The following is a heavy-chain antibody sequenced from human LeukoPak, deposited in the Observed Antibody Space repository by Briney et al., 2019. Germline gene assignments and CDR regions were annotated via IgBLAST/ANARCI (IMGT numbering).Heavy chain of an antibody. CDR2: INHSGST. D-gene: IGHD3-22*01. Sequence: SETLSLTCAVYGGSFSGYYWSWIRQPPGKGLEWIGEINHSGSTNYNPSLKSRVTISVGTSKNQFSLKLSSVTAADTAVYYCAREGDSSGYSRSDAFDIWGQGTMVTVSS. CDR3: AREGDSSGYSRSDAFDI. J-gene: IGHJ3*02. V-gene: IGHV4-34*01. CDR1: GGSFSGYY.